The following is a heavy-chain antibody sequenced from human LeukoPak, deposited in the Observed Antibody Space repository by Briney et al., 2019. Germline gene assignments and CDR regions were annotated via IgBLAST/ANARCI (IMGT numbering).Heavy chain of an antibody. D-gene: IGHD4-17*01. J-gene: IGHJ6*02. CDR1: GGSISSSSYY. Sequence: SETLSLTCTVSGGSISSSSYYWGWIRQPPGKGLEWIGSIYYSGSTYYNPSLKSRVTISVDTSKNQFSLKLSSVTAADTAVYYCARGPVTTWTYYYYGMDVWGQGTTVTVSS. CDR3: ARGPVTTWTYYYYGMDV. CDR2: IYYSGST. V-gene: IGHV4-39*01.